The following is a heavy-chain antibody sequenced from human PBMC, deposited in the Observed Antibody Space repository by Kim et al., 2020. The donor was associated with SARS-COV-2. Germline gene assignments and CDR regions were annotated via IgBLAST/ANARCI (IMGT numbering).Heavy chain of an antibody. CDR3: ARDGGYSSSWYGP. Sequence: YAAAVKGRFTISRDNAKNSLYLQMNSLRAEDTAVYYLARDGGYSSSWYGPWGQGTLVTVSS. V-gene: IGHV3-48*03. J-gene: IGHJ5*02. D-gene: IGHD6-13*01.